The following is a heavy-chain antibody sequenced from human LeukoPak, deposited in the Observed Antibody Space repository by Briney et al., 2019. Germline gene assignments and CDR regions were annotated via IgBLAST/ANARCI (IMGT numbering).Heavy chain of an antibody. J-gene: IGHJ6*03. Sequence: PSETLSLTCAVSGGSITRYYWSWVRPPPGGGLEGFGYIYYSGSTNYNPSLKSRVTISVDTSKNQFSLKLSSVTAADTAVYYCARGKEWYNWNYRSYYYMDVWGKGTTVTVSS. D-gene: IGHD1-7*01. CDR2: IYYSGST. CDR1: GGSITRYY. CDR3: ARGKEWYNWNYRSYYYMDV. V-gene: IGHV4-59*01.